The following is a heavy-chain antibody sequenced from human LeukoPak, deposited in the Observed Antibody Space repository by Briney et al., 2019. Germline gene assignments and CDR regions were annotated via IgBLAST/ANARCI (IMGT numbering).Heavy chain of an antibody. CDR2: ISYIGST. J-gene: IGHJ3*02. Sequence: SETLSLTCAVSADSFSSHYWTWIRQPPGKGLEWIGYISYIGSTNYNPSLKSRVTISIDTSKNQFSLKLRSVTAADTAVCYCARDLVTVTKGFDIWGQGTMVSVSS. D-gene: IGHD4-17*01. V-gene: IGHV4-59*11. CDR1: ADSFSSHY. CDR3: ARDLVTVTKGFDI.